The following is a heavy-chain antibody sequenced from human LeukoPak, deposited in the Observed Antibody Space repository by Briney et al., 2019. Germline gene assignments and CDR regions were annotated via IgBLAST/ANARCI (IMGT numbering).Heavy chain of an antibody. V-gene: IGHV3-7*01. D-gene: IGHD3-22*01. CDR1: GFTFSSYW. Sequence: GGSLRLSCAASGFTFSSYWMSWVRQAPAKGREWVANIKQDGSEEYYVDSVKGRFTISRDNAKNSLYLQMSSLRADETAVYYCARDTYGSSGLYLDFWGQGTLVTVSS. J-gene: IGHJ4*02. CDR2: IKQDGSEE. CDR3: ARDTYGSSGLYLDF.